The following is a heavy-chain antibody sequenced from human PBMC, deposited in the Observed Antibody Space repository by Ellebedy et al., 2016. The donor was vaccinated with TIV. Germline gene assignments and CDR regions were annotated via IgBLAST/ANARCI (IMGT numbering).Heavy chain of an antibody. D-gene: IGHD1-26*01. V-gene: IGHV3-33*01. CDR1: GFTFSRHG. Sequence: PGGSLRLSCAASGFTFSRHGMPWVRQAPGKGLAWVAVIWYDGSNKYYADSVKGRFTISRDKSKNTLYLQMNSLRADDTAVYYCARDDGVGATLNDYWGQGSLVTVSS. CDR2: IWYDGSNK. J-gene: IGHJ4*02. CDR3: ARDDGVGATLNDY.